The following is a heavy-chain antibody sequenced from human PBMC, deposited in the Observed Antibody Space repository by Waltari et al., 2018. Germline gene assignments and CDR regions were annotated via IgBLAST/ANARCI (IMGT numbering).Heavy chain of an antibody. CDR2: INEDGRPT. CDR3: ARDFGGPRDY. Sequence: EVQVVESGGGLVQPGGSLRLSCTTSGVTFSNYWMHWVRQAPGKGLVWVSSINEDGRPTNYGNSVKGRFTISRDNAKSVLYLDMNSLRAEDTAVYYCARDFGGPRDYWGQGTLVTVSS. V-gene: IGHV3-74*01. D-gene: IGHD3-10*01. CDR1: GVTFSNYW. J-gene: IGHJ4*02.